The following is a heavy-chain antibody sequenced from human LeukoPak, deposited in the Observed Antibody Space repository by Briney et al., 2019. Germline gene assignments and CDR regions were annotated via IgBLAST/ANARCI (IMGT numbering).Heavy chain of an antibody. CDR2: ISSSSRHI. CDR3: ARDEGYTYGNFHYYYMDV. CDR1: GFTFSSYS. Sequence: EGSLRLSCAASGFTFSSYSMNWVRQAPGKGLEWVSAISSSSRHIYYADSVKGRFTISRDNAKNSLYLQMNSLRAEDTAVYYCARDEGYTYGNFHYYYMDVWGKGTTVTVSS. J-gene: IGHJ6*03. D-gene: IGHD5-18*01. V-gene: IGHV3-21*01.